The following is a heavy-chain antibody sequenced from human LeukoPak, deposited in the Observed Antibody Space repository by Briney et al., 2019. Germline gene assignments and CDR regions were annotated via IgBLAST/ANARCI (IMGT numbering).Heavy chain of an antibody. J-gene: IGHJ4*02. D-gene: IGHD1-7*01. Sequence: GGSLRLSCAVSEFIFSSSSMSWVRQAPGKGLEWVSSIDPPGTYTYYRDSVKGRFIISRDNSKNTLYLQMNSLRAEDTAIYYCANQLTRTKSFNYWGQGTLVTVSP. CDR3: ANQLTRTKSFNY. V-gene: IGHV3-23*01. CDR2: IDPPGTYT. CDR1: EFIFSSSS.